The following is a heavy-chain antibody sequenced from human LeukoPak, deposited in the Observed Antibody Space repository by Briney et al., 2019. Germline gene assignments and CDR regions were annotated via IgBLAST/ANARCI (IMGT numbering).Heavy chain of an antibody. D-gene: IGHD2-15*01. V-gene: IGHV6-1*01. Sequence: SQTLSLTCAISGDRVSTNNAAWSWIRQSPSRGLEWLGRTYYRSKWYNYAGSVKSRIIFKPDTSKNQFSLQLNSVTPEDTAVCYCAREKVVIAATHYYGMDVWGQGTTVTVSS. J-gene: IGHJ6*02. CDR1: GDRVSTNNAA. CDR2: TYYRSKWY. CDR3: AREKVVIAATHYYGMDV.